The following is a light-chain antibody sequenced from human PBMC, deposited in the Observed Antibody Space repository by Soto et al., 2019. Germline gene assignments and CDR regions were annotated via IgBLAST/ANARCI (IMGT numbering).Light chain of an antibody. J-gene: IGKJ5*01. CDR3: QQYNNLLIP. Sequence: IVMNQSPAALSVSPGERATLSCRASQRVSSNLAWYQQKPGQAPRLLIYGASTRATGIPARFSGSGSGTEFTLTIRSLQSEDFAVYYCQQYNNLLIPFGQGARLEIK. CDR1: QRVSSN. CDR2: GAS. V-gene: IGKV3-15*01.